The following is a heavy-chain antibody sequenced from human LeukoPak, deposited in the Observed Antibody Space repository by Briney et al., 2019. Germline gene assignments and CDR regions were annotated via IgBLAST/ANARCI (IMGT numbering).Heavy chain of an antibody. J-gene: IGHJ4*02. D-gene: IGHD3-10*01. V-gene: IGHV3-30*02. CDR3: ATGGGPGWFGELFRGYFFDY. CDR2: IQYDGHDY. CDR1: GFSLSRYD. Sequence: GGSLRLSCAASGFSLSRYDMHWVRQAPGKGLEWVAFIQYDGHDYYYADSVRGRFTISRDNSKNILSLQMNSLRAEDTAVYYCATGGGPGWFGELFRGYFFDYWGQGTLVTVSS.